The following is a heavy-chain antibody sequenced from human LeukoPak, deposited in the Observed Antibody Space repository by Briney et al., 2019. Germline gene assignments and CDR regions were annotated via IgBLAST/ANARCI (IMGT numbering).Heavy chain of an antibody. J-gene: IGHJ5*02. D-gene: IGHD4-17*01. CDR3: ARVADYGDYNWFDP. V-gene: IGHV1-69*13. Sequence: ASVKVSCKASGGTFNSYTISWVRQAPGQGLEWMGGIIPSFATTNYAQKFQGRVTITADESTRTVYMELTSLRLEDTAIYYCARVADYGDYNWFDPWGQGTLVTVSS. CDR2: IIPSFATT. CDR1: GGTFNSYT.